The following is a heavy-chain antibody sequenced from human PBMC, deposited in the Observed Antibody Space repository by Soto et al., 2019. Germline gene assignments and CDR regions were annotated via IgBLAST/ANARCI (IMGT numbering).Heavy chain of an antibody. D-gene: IGHD2-2*01. CDR1: GFTVSSSY. CDR3: ARVGLALPAA. V-gene: IGHV3-66*01. CDR2: IYSGGST. J-gene: IGHJ4*02. Sequence: GGSLRLSCAASGFTVSSSYMSWVRQAPGKGLEWVSIIYSGGSTYYADSVKGRFTISRDNSKNTLYLRINSLRVEDTAVYYCARVGLALPAAWGPGTLVTVS.